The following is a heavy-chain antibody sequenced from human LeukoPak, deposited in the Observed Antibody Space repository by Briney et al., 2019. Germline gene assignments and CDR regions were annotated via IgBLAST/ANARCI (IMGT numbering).Heavy chain of an antibody. J-gene: IGHJ5*02. Sequence: PGGSLRLSCAASGFTNSSYWMSWARQAPGKGLEWVANIKQDGSEKYYVDSVKGRFTISRDNAKNPLYLQMNSLRAEDTAVYFCARDRTGYSSGWFDPGGQGTLVTVSS. CDR3: ARDRTGYSSGWFDP. D-gene: IGHD6-19*01. V-gene: IGHV3-7*01. CDR1: GFTNSSYW. CDR2: IKQDGSEK.